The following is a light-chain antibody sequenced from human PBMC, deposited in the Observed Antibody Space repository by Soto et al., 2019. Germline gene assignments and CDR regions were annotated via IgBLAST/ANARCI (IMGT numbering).Light chain of an antibody. Sequence: DIQMTQSPSSLSACLGDRDTISCQESQYVDNYVNWYQHKTGQAPKLLNFDATDLETGVPTICSGSGSGTDFKFTISSLQPEDVATYYCQQHDPFPALTFGGGTKVDI. CDR2: DAT. J-gene: IGKJ4*01. CDR1: QYVDNY. CDR3: QQHDPFPALT. V-gene: IGKV1-33*01.